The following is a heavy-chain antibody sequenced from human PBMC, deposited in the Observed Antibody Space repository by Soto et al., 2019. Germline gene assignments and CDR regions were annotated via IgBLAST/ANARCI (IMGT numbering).Heavy chain of an antibody. J-gene: IGHJ4*02. CDR2: IWYDGSNK. D-gene: IGHD1-26*01. CDR3: ARGLEGPIVGAIDY. Sequence: GGSLRLSCAASGFTFSSYGMHWVRQAPGKGLEWVAVIWYDGSNKYYADSVKGRFTISRDNSKNTLYLQMNSLRAEDTAVYYCARGLEGPIVGAIDYWGQGTLVTVSS. CDR1: GFTFSSYG. V-gene: IGHV3-33*01.